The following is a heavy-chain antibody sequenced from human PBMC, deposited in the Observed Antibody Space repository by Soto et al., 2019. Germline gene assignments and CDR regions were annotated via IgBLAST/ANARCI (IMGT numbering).Heavy chain of an antibody. Sequence: QPVGSLRLSCAASGFTFSSYGMHWVRQAPGKGLEWVAVIWYDGSNKYYADSVKGRFTISRDNSKNTLYLQMNSLRAEDTAVYYCARDYGRFMITPDAFDIWGQGTMVTVSS. J-gene: IGHJ3*02. CDR3: ARDYGRFMITPDAFDI. CDR2: IWYDGSNK. D-gene: IGHD3-16*01. V-gene: IGHV3-33*01. CDR1: GFTFSSYG.